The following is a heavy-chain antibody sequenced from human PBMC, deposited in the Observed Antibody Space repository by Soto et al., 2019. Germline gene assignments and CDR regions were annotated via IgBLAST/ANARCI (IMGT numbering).Heavy chain of an antibody. CDR1: GFTFSSYA. CDR3: ARGRKSSSPLYYFDY. J-gene: IGHJ4*02. CDR2: ISYDGSNK. D-gene: IGHD6-6*01. V-gene: IGHV3-30-3*01. Sequence: GGSLRLSCAASGFTFSSYAMHWVRQAPGKGLEWVAVISYDGSNKYYADSVKGRFTISRDNSKNTLYLQMNSLRAEDTAVYYCARGRKSSSPLYYFDYWGQGTLVTVSS.